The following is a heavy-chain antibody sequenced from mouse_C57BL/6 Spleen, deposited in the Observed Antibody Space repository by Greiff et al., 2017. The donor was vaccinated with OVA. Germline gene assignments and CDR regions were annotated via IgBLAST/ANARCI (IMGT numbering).Heavy chain of an antibody. D-gene: IGHD1-1*01. Sequence: QVQLQQPGTELVKPGASVKLSCKASGYTFTSYWMHWVKQRPGQGLEWIGNINPSNGGTNYNEKFKSKDTLTVDKSSSTAYMQLSSLTSEDSAVYYCARDGGYYGSSPYDFDYWGKGTTLTVSS. V-gene: IGHV1-53*01. CDR3: ARDGGYYGSSPYDFDY. CDR2: INPSNGGT. CDR1: GYTFTSYW. J-gene: IGHJ2*01.